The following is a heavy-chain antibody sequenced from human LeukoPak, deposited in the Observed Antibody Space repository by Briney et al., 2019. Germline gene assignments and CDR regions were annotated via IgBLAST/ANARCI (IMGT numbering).Heavy chain of an antibody. J-gene: IGHJ4*02. CDR3: ARASIAAAGSFDY. CDR1: GFTVSSNY. Sequence: PGGSLRLSCAASGFTVSSNYMSWVCQAPGKGLEWVSSISSSRSYIYYADSVKGRFTISRDNAKKSLYLQMNSLRAEDTAVYYCARASIAAAGSFDYWGQGTLVTVSS. V-gene: IGHV3-21*01. D-gene: IGHD6-13*01. CDR2: ISSSRSYI.